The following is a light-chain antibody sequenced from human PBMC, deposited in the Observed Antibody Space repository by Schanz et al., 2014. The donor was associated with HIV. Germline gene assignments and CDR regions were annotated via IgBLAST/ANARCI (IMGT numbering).Light chain of an antibody. CDR3: ASYTTSHTFV. CDR1: SSDVGGYNY. Sequence: QSALTQPASVSGSPGQSITISCTGTSSDVGGYNYVSWYQQHPGKAPKLMIYDVSNRPSGVSNRFSGSKSGNTASLTISALQAGDEADYYCASYTTSHTFVFGTGTKLTVL. J-gene: IGLJ1*01. V-gene: IGLV2-14*03. CDR2: DVS.